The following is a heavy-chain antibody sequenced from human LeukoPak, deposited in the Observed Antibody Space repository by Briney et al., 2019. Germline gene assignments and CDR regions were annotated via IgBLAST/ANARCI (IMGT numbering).Heavy chain of an antibody. CDR1: GGSVSGYY. J-gene: IGHJ4*02. CDR3: ARLSSGSYSDFDY. Sequence: SETLSLTCTVSGGSVSGYYWNWIRQTPGKGVEWIGYIYYSGTTNYNPSLKSRVTISVDTSKNQFSLKLSSVTAADTAIYYCARLSSGSYSDFDYWGQGTLVTVSS. CDR2: IYYSGTT. D-gene: IGHD1-26*01. V-gene: IGHV4-59*02.